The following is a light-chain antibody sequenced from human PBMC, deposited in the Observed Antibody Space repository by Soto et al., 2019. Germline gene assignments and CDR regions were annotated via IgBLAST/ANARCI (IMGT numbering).Light chain of an antibody. CDR3: QQHGSSAST. V-gene: IGKV3-20*01. Sequence: SPKSLALDPRGSAKNSCRVSQRVSSTYLAWYQQKPGQAPRLLIYSAFGSATGIPDRFSVSGSGTEFMLTLSSRDSGYFAVYYCQQHGSSASTFGRGTKVDIK. CDR2: SAF. J-gene: IGKJ4*02. CDR1: QRVSSTY.